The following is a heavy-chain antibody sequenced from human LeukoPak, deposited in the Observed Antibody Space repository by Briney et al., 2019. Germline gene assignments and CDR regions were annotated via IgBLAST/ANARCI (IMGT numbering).Heavy chain of an antibody. CDR2: IKQDGSEK. J-gene: IGHJ4*02. D-gene: IGHD3-3*01. CDR1: GFTFSSYW. Sequence: GGSLRLSCAASGFTFSSYWMSWVRQAPGKGLEWVANIKQDGSEKYYVDSVKGRFTISRDNAKNSLYLQMNSLRAEDTAVYYCARDLAGFSEWLFWDYWGQGTLVTVSS. V-gene: IGHV3-7*01. CDR3: ARDLAGFSEWLFWDY.